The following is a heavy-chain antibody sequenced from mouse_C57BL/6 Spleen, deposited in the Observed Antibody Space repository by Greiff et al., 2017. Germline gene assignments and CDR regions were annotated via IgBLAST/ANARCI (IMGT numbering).Heavy chain of an antibody. CDR1: GYTFTDYY. J-gene: IGHJ4*01. Sequence: VQVVESGAELVRPGASVKLSCKASGYTFTDYYINWVKQRPGQGLEWIARIYPGSGNTYYNEKFKGKATLTAEKSSGTAYMQLSSLTSEDSAVYFCARSLYDRGYAMDYWGQGTSVTVSS. CDR3: ARSLYDRGYAMDY. CDR2: IYPGSGNT. D-gene: IGHD2-3*01. V-gene: IGHV1-76*01.